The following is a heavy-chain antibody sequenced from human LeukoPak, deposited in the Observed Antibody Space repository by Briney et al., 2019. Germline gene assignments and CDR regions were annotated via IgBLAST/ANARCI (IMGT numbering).Heavy chain of an antibody. CDR2: ISYDGSNK. CDR3: ARVHSGSQGGAFDI. Sequence: PGGSLRLSCAASGFAFGSYGMSWVRQAPGKGLEGVAVISYDGSNKYYADSVKGRFTISRDNSKNTLYLQMNSLRAEDTAVYYCARVHSGSQGGAFDIWGQGTMVTVSS. D-gene: IGHD1-26*01. V-gene: IGHV3-30*03. J-gene: IGHJ3*02. CDR1: GFAFGSYG.